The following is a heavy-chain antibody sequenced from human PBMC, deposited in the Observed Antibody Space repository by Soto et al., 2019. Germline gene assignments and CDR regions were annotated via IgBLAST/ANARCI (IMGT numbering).Heavy chain of an antibody. J-gene: IGHJ4*02. CDR3: ARVFAKGSSSWYFDY. V-gene: IGHV1-18*04. D-gene: IGHD6-13*01. Sequence: GASVKVSCKASGYTFTSYGISWVRQAPGQGLEWMGWISAYNGNTNYAQKLQGRVTMTTETSTSTAYMELSSVTAADTAVYYCARVFAKGSSSWYFDYWGQGTLVTVSS. CDR2: ISAYNGNT. CDR1: GYTFTSYG.